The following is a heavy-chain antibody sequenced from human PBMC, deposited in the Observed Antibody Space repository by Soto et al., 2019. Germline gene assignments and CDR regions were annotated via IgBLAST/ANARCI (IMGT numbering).Heavy chain of an antibody. V-gene: IGHV3-9*01. Sequence: EVQLVESGGGLGQPGRSLRLSCVASGFTFDDFAMHWVRQAPGKGLEWVAGINWNSLSIDYADSVKGRFTISRDNAKRSIFLQLNNLTTEDTALYYCAKDRRAMNWYVDIWGRGTRVTVSS. CDR3: AKDRRAMNWYVDI. J-gene: IGHJ2*01. CDR1: GFTFDDFA. CDR2: INWNSLSI.